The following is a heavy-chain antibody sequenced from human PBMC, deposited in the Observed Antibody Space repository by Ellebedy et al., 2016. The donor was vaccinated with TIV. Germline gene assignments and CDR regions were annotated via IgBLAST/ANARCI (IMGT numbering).Heavy chain of an antibody. Sequence: GESLKISCAASGFTFSSYGMHWVRQAPGKGLEWVAVISYDGRNNKYADSVKGRFTISRDDSKNTLYLQMNSLRAEDTAVYYCARSRSAYYIAGSGFDFWGQGTLVTVPS. D-gene: IGHD3-10*01. V-gene: IGHV3-30*03. CDR1: GFTFSSYG. CDR2: ISYDGRNN. CDR3: ARSRSAYYIAGSGFDF. J-gene: IGHJ5*01.